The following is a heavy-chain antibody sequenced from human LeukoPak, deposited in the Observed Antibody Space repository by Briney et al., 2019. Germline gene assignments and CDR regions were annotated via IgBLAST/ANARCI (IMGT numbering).Heavy chain of an antibody. CDR3: ASSPPYCSSTNCYANY. CDR1: GFTFSTYT. J-gene: IGHJ4*02. V-gene: IGHV3-21*01. D-gene: IGHD2-2*01. CDR2: ISSISSHI. Sequence: GGSLRLSCAASGFTFSTYTMNWVRQAPGQGLEWVSSISSISSHIFYADSVKGRFTISRDNAKNSLYLQMSSLRAEDTAAYYCASSPPYCSSTNCYANYWGQGTLVTVSS.